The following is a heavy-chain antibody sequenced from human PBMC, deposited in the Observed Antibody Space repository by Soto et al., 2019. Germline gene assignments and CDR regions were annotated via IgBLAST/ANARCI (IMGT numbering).Heavy chain of an antibody. CDR2: IYYSGST. Sequence: SETLSLTCTVSGGSISSYYWSWIRQPPGKGLEWIGYIYYSGSTNYNPSLKSRVTISVDTSKNQFSLKLTSVTAADTAVYYCASRGYSSGWPLDYWGQGTLVTVSS. CDR3: ASRGYSSGWPLDY. CDR1: GGSISSYY. V-gene: IGHV4-59*08. D-gene: IGHD6-19*01. J-gene: IGHJ4*02.